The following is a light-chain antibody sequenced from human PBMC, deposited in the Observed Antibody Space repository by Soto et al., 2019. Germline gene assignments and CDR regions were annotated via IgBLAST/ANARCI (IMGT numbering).Light chain of an antibody. CDR3: QQYKSYFWT. J-gene: IGKJ1*01. CDR2: DAS. CDR1: QSVSGW. V-gene: IGKV1-5*01. Sequence: IQMTQSPSTLSASVGDTVTLTCRASQSVSGWLAWYQQKPGEAPKLLIYDASSLERGVPSRFSGSGSGTEITLTISSLQPDDFAIYYCQQYKSYFWTFGQGTKVDIK.